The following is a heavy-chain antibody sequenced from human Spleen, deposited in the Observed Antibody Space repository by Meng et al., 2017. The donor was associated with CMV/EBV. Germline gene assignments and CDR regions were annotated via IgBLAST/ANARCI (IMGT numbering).Heavy chain of an antibody. CDR1: GYTFTDYY. D-gene: IGHD7-27*01. J-gene: IGHJ2*01. CDR3: ARSRTGIFGYFDL. CDR2: INPNTGDT. Sequence: KSSGYTFTDYYIHCVRQAPGKGLEWMGRINPNTGDTNYAPKFQGTVTMTRDTSIRTAYMELRRLRSDDTAVYYCARSRTGIFGYFDLWGRGTLVTVSS. V-gene: IGHV1-2*06.